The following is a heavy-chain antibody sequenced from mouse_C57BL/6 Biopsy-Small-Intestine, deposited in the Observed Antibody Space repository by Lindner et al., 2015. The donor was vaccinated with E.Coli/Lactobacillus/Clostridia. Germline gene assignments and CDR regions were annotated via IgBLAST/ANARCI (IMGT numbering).Heavy chain of an antibody. CDR2: IYPGNGDT. CDR3: AGWHNSYDYFDC. V-gene: IGHV1-80*01. Sequence: VQLQESGAELVRPGASVKISCKTSGYAFSNYWMNWVKQRPGEGLEWIGQIYPGNGDTNYNGKFKGKATLTADKSSNTAYMQLSSLTSEDSAVYFCAGWHNSYDYFDCWGRGTTLSVSS. J-gene: IGHJ2*01. D-gene: IGHD1-1*01. CDR1: GYAFSNYW.